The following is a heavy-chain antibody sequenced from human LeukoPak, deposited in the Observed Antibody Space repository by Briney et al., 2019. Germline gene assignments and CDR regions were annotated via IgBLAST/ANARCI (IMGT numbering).Heavy chain of an antibody. CDR2: INPNSGGT. CDR3: ARLAPPWGVGNWFDP. D-gene: IGHD3-16*01. V-gene: IGHV1-2*02. J-gene: IGHJ5*02. Sequence: ASVKVSCKASGYTFTGYYMHWVRQAPGQGLEWMGWINPNSGGTNYEQKFQGRVTITRDTSISTAYMELSRLRSDDTAVYYCARLAPPWGVGNWFDPWGQGTLVTVSS. CDR1: GYTFTGYY.